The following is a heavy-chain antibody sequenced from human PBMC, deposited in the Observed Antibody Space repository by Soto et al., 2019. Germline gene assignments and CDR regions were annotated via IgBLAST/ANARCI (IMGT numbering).Heavy chain of an antibody. CDR3: ARDGKHLAPDGFDI. CDR2: IWYDVSKK. CDR1: GFSFSSHA. J-gene: IGHJ3*02. D-gene: IGHD1-26*01. V-gene: IGHV3-33*01. Sequence: QVQLVESGGGVVQPGRSLRLSCATSGFSFSSHAMHWVRQGPGKGLEWVAQIWYDVSKKNYADSMKGPCTNSRDSRKKTLVLQMNSLKVEDTAVYYCARDGKHLAPDGFDIWGEGTVVTVSS.